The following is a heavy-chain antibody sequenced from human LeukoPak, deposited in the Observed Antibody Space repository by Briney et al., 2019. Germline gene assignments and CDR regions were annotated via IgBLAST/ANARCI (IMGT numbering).Heavy chain of an antibody. Sequence: PSETLSLTCAVSRYSISSGYYWGWIRQPPGKGLEWIGSIYHSGTTDYNPPLKSRVTISVDTSNNQFSLKLSSVTAADTAVYYCARWYSSSGYFDYWGQGTLVTVSS. J-gene: IGHJ4*02. D-gene: IGHD6-6*01. CDR2: IYHSGTT. V-gene: IGHV4-38-2*01. CDR3: ARWYSSSGYFDY. CDR1: RYSISSGYY.